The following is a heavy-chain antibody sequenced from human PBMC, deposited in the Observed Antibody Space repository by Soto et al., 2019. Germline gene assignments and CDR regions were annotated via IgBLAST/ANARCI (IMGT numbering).Heavy chain of an antibody. J-gene: IGHJ4*02. CDR3: ARDGEGRGEEYYDSSGYYLSYYFDY. CDR2: IIPIFGTA. V-gene: IGHV1-69*13. D-gene: IGHD3-22*01. CDR1: GGTFSSYA. Sequence: SVKVSCKASGGTFSSYAISWVRQAPGQGLEWMGGIIPIFGTANYAQKFQGRVTITADESTSTAYMELSSLRSEDTAVYYCARDGEGRGEEYYDSSGYYLSYYFDYWGQGTLVTVSS.